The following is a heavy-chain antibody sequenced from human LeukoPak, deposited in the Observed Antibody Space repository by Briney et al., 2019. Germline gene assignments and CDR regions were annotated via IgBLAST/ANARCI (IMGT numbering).Heavy chain of an antibody. CDR3: AKGMCKVKGTAMVLDY. Sequence: GGSLRLSCAASGFTFSSYAMSWVRQAPGKGLEWVSAISGSGGSTYYADSVKGRFTISRDNSKNTLYLQMNSLRAEDTAVYYCAKGMCKVKGTAMVLDYWGEGTLVTVYS. V-gene: IGHV3-23*01. CDR2: ISGSGGST. J-gene: IGHJ4*02. D-gene: IGHD5-18*01. CDR1: GFTFSSYA.